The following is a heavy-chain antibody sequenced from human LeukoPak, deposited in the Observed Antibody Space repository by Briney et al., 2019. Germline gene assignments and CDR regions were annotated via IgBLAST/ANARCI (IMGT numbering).Heavy chain of an antibody. CDR3: VREGLERRTNFDY. V-gene: IGHV3-64D*06. CDR1: GFTFTSHV. D-gene: IGHD1-1*01. J-gene: IGHJ4*02. CDR2: ISMSVQTT. Sequence: GGSLRHSCSASGFTFTSHVMHWVRQAPAKGLQYVSGISMSVQTTYYAGSVKGRFTVSRDSSKNTVYLQMNSLTAEDTAVYYCVREGLERRTNFDYWGQGTLVSVSS.